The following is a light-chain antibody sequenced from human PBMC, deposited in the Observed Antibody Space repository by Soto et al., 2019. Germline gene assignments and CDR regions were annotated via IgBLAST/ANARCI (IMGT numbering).Light chain of an antibody. Sequence: QSALTQPASVSGSPGQSITISCTGTSDDVGGYNHVSWYQQHPGKAPKLMLFEVNNRPSGVSNRFSGSRSGNTASLTISGLQAEDEADYYCSSYRSGNTLVVFGGRTKLTVL. CDR3: SSYRSGNTLVV. CDR2: EVN. J-gene: IGLJ2*01. V-gene: IGLV2-14*01. CDR1: SDDVGGYNH.